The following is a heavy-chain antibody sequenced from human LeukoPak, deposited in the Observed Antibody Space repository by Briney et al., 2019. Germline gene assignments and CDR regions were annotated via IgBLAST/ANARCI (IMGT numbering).Heavy chain of an antibody. Sequence: PGGSLRLSCAASGFTLRTHVMHWVRQAPGKGLEGVAVISENGSIKYYADSVRGRFTISSDNSKNTLYLQMNSLTPEDTAVYYCARKVVVVAATDWFDPWGQGTLVTVSP. J-gene: IGHJ5*02. CDR1: GFTLRTHV. CDR3: ARKVVVVAATDWFDP. CDR2: ISENGSIK. V-gene: IGHV3-30*04. D-gene: IGHD2-15*01.